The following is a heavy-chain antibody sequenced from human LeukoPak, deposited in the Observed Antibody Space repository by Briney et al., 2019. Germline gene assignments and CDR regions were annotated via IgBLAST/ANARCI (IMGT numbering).Heavy chain of an antibody. D-gene: IGHD3-10*01. CDR3: ASLSLVWFGELLPLEAFDI. V-gene: IGHV3-23*01. J-gene: IGHJ3*02. Sequence: PGGTLCLSCAASGFTSSSYAMSWVPQAPGKGLGWGSAISVSGGSTYYTDSAKGRFTIPRDSPKNTLYLQMNSLRAGDSAVYYCASLSLVWFGELLPLEAFDIWGQGTMVTVSS. CDR2: ISVSGGST. CDR1: GFTSSSYA.